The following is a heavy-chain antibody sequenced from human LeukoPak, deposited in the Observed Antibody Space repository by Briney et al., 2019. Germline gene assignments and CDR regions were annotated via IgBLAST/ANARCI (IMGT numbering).Heavy chain of an antibody. CDR3: ARASAWDIKDY. D-gene: IGHD1-26*01. CDR1: GFTFSTYA. Sequence: AGGSLRLSCAASGFTFSTYAMQWVRQAPGKGLEYVSAISSNGDITSYANSVKGRFATSRDNSKNTLYLQMGSLRTEDMAVYYCARASAWDIKDYWGQGTLVTVSS. J-gene: IGHJ4*02. CDR2: ISSNGDIT. V-gene: IGHV3-64*01.